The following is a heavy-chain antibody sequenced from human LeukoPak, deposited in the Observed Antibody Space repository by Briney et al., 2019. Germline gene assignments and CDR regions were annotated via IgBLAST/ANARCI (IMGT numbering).Heavy chain of an antibody. CDR1: GFTFNDYY. V-gene: IGHV3-11*01. CDR2: INIGGTNT. J-gene: IGHJ5*02. Sequence: GGPLRISCPASGFTFNDYYMSWFGQAPGKGLKWLSYINIGGTNTHYADSVKGRFTISRDNAKKSLYLEMNNLRAEDTAVYYCATDGAGFDTWGQGVLVTVSS. CDR3: ATDGAGFDT.